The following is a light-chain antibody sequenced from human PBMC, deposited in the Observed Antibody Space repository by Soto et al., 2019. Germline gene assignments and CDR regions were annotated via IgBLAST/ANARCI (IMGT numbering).Light chain of an antibody. CDR3: QRTYNAPWT. Sequence: DIQMTQSPSTLSASVGDRVTITCRASQSISSWLAWYQQKPGKAPKLLIYDASSLESGVPSRFSGSGSGTEFTLTISSLQPEDDATYYGQRTYNAPWTFGQGTKVDIK. J-gene: IGKJ1*01. V-gene: IGKV1-5*01. CDR1: QSISSW. CDR2: DAS.